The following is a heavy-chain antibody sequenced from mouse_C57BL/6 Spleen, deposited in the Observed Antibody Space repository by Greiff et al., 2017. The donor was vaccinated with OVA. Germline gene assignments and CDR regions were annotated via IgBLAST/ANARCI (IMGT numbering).Heavy chain of an antibody. CDR3: ARDRSFYDY. J-gene: IGHJ2*01. D-gene: IGHD2-1*01. V-gene: IGHV5-4*01. CDR1: GFTFSSYA. CDR2: ISDGGSYT. Sequence: EVKLVESGGGLVKPGGSLKLSCAASGFTFSSYAMSWVRQTPEKRLEWVATISDGGSYTYYPANVKGRFTISRDTAKNNLYLQMSHLKSEDTAMYYCARDRSFYDYWGQGTTLTVSS.